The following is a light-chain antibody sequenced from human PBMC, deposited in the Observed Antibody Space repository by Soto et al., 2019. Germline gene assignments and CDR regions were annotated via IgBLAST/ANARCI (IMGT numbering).Light chain of an antibody. Sequence: DIQMTQSPSSLSASVGDRVIITCRASQSISDYVNWYQQQPGKAPKLLISTASTLRSGVPPRFSGRGSGTDFTLTIDSLQPEDFATYYCQQSNTTPWTFGQGTKVEIK. J-gene: IGKJ1*01. CDR3: QQSNTTPWT. V-gene: IGKV1-39*01. CDR1: QSISDY. CDR2: TAS.